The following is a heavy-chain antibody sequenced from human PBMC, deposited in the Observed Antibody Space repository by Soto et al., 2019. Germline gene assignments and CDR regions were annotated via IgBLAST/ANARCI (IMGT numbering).Heavy chain of an antibody. V-gene: IGHV1-24*01. D-gene: IGHD3-22*01. CDR2: FDPEDGET. Sequence: ASVKVSCKASGYTLTELSMHWVRQAPGKGLEWMGGFDPEDGETIYAQKFQGRVTMTEDTSTDTAYMELSSLRSEDTAVYYCATTPYYYDSSGRWAFDYWGQGTLVTVSS. J-gene: IGHJ4*02. CDR3: ATTPYYYDSSGRWAFDY. CDR1: GYTLTELS.